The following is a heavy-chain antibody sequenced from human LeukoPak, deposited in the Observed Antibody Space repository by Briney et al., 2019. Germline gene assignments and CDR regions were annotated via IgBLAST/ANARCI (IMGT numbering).Heavy chain of an antibody. CDR1: GGTFSSYA. D-gene: IGHD1-14*01. J-gene: IGHJ4*02. Sequence: SVKVSCKASGGTFSSYAISWVRQAPGQGLEWMGRIIPILGIANYAQKLQGRVTMTTDTSTSTAYMELRSLRSDDTAVYYCARAGVGIPDLYYFDYWGQGTLVTVSS. V-gene: IGHV1-69*04. CDR3: ARAGVGIPDLYYFDY. CDR2: IIPILGIA.